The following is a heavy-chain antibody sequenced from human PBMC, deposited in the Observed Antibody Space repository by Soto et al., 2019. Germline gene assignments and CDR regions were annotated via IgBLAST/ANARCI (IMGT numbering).Heavy chain of an antibody. CDR2: INHSGST. J-gene: IGHJ4*02. D-gene: IGHD2-8*02. CDR3: ARDKITGLFDY. Sequence: QVQLQQWGAGLLKPSETLSLTCAVYGGSFSGYYWTWIRQPPGTGLEWIGEINHSGSTNYNPSLKXXVTITVDTSKNQFSLKLTSVTAADTAVYYGARDKITGLFDYWGQGTLVTVSS. V-gene: IGHV4-34*01. CDR1: GGSFSGYY.